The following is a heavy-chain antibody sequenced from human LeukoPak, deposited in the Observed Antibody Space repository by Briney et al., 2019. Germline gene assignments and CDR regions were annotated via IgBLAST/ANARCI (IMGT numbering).Heavy chain of an antibody. D-gene: IGHD6-13*01. Sequence: ASVKVSCKASGYTFTGYYMHWVRQAPGQGLEWMGWINPSSGRTNYAQKFQGRVTMTRDTSISTAYMELSRLRSDDTAVYYCARDRTIAAAGKVNWFDPWGQGTLVTVSS. V-gene: IGHV1-2*02. CDR1: GYTFTGYY. CDR3: ARDRTIAAAGKVNWFDP. CDR2: INPSSGRT. J-gene: IGHJ5*02.